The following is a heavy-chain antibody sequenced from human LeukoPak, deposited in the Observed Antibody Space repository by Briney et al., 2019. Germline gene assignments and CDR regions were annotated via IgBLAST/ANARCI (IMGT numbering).Heavy chain of an antibody. Sequence: SXTLSLTCTVSGGSISSYYWSWIRQPAGKGLEWIGRIYTSGSTNYNPSLKSRVTMSVDTSKNQFSLKLSSVTAADTAVYYCAREDSSGYYYPFDYWGQGTLVTVSS. D-gene: IGHD3-22*01. J-gene: IGHJ4*02. CDR2: IYTSGST. CDR1: GGSISSYY. V-gene: IGHV4-4*07. CDR3: AREDSSGYYYPFDY.